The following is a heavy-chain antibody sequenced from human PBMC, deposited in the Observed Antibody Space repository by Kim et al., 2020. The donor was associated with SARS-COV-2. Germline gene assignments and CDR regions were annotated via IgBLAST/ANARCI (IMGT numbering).Heavy chain of an antibody. CDR1: GGSISSYY. Sequence: SETLSLTCTVSGGSISSYYWSWIRQPPGKGLEWIGFIFYSGSTNYNPSLKSRVSISVDTSKHQFSLKLSSVTAADTAAYYCARLISTSGGYFDYWGQGTLVTVSS. V-gene: IGHV4-59*08. J-gene: IGHJ4*02. CDR2: IFYSGST. CDR3: ARLISTSGGYFDY. D-gene: IGHD3-22*01.